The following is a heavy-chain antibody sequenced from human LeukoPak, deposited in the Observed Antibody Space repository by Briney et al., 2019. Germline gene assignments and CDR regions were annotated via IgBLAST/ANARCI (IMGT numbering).Heavy chain of an antibody. CDR2: ISYDGSNK. CDR1: GFTFSSYA. Sequence: GGSLRLSCAASGFTFSSYAMHWVRQAPGKGLEWVAVISYDGSNKYYADSVKGRFTISRDNSKNTPYLQMNSLRAEDTAVYYCARDVSIRPEWSSLDYWGQGTLVTVSS. V-gene: IGHV3-30-3*01. D-gene: IGHD3-3*01. J-gene: IGHJ4*02. CDR3: ARDVSIRPEWSSLDY.